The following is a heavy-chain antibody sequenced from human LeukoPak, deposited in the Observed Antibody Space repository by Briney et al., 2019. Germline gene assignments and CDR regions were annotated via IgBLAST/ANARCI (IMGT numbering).Heavy chain of an antibody. J-gene: IGHJ5*02. V-gene: IGHV4-34*01. D-gene: IGHD1-1*01. CDR3: ARGASGGGWNDGWFDP. Sequence: SETLSLTCAVYGGSFSGYYWSWIRQPSGKGLEWIGEINHSGSTNYNPSLKSRVTISVDTSKNQFSLKLSSVTAADTAVYYCARGASGGGWNDGWFDPWGQGTLVTVSS. CDR1: GGSFSGYY. CDR2: INHSGST.